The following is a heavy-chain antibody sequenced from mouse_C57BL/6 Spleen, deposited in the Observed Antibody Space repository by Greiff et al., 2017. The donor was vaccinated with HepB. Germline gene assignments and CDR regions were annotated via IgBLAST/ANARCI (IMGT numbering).Heavy chain of an antibody. CDR2: IYPGSGST. CDR3: ARKGDYYGSSYDY. D-gene: IGHD1-1*01. Sequence: QVQLQQPGAELVKPGASVKMSCKASGYTFTSYWITWVKQRPGQGLEWIGDIYPGSGSTNYNEKFKSKATLTVDTSPSTAYMQLSSLTSEDSAVYYCARKGDYYGSSYDYWGQGTTLTVSS. J-gene: IGHJ2*01. V-gene: IGHV1-55*01. CDR1: GYTFTSYW.